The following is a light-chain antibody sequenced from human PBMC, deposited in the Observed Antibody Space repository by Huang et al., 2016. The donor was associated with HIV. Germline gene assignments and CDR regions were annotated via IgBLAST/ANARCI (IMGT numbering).Light chain of an antibody. CDR1: QSVFSTSTNKNY. CDR3: QQYYASPQT. J-gene: IGKJ1*01. CDR2: WSS. V-gene: IGKV4-1*01. Sequence: DIVMAQSPGSLAVSLGERATLTCRSSQSVFSTSTNKNYIAWFQQKPGQPPKLFLFWSSTREVGVPDRFRGSESGTNFTLTIGNLEADDAAIYYCQQYYASPQTFGQGTRV.